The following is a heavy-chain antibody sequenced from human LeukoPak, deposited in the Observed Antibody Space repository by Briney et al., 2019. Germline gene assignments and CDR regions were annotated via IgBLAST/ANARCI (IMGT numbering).Heavy chain of an antibody. CDR3: ARGGPNPRTAGLRH. CDR2: IWYDGSNI. D-gene: IGHD1-14*01. Sequence: PGRSLRLSCAASGFTFSSNGMYWVRQAPGKGLEWVAVIWYDGSNINYVDSVKGRFTISRDNPKSTLYLQMDSLRVEDTAMYYCARGGPNPRTAGLRHWDQGTLVTVSS. J-gene: IGHJ1*01. V-gene: IGHV3-33*01. CDR1: GFTFSSNG.